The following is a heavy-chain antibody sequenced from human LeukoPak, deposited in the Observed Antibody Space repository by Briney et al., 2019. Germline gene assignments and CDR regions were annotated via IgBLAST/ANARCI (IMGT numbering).Heavy chain of an antibody. CDR3: ARERTVTTPIRIFDY. J-gene: IGHJ4*02. V-gene: IGHV4-30-2*01. D-gene: IGHD4-17*01. CDR1: GGSISSGGYS. Sequence: PSETLSLTCAVSGGSISSGGYSWSWIRQPPGKGLEWIGYIYHSGSTYYNPSLKSRVTISVDRSKNQFSLKLSSVTAADTAVYYCARERTVTTPIRIFDYWGQGTLVTVSS. CDR2: IYHSGST.